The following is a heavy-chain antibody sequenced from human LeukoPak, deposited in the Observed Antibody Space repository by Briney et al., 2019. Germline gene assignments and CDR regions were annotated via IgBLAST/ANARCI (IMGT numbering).Heavy chain of an antibody. Sequence: GESLKISCKGSGYSFTSYWIGWVRQMPGKGLEWMGIIYPGDSDTRYSPSFQGRVTISVDKSINTAYLQWSSLKASDTAIYYCARHGPSGYLLAAAFDYWGQGTLVTVSS. J-gene: IGHJ4*02. CDR3: ARHGPSGYLLAAAFDY. D-gene: IGHD6-13*01. CDR1: GYSFTSYW. CDR2: IYPGDSDT. V-gene: IGHV5-51*01.